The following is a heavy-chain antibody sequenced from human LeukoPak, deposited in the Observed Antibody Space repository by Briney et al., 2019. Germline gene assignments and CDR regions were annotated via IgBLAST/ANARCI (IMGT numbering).Heavy chain of an antibody. V-gene: IGHV1-3*01. CDR1: GYTFTSYA. Sequence: ASVKVSCKASGYTFTSYAMHWVRQAPGQRLEWMGWINAGNGNTKYSQKFQGRVTITRDTSASTAYMELSSLRSEDTAVYYCARDRGPQGWYFDLWGRGTLVTVSS. CDR2: INAGNGNT. CDR3: ARDRGPQGWYFDL. D-gene: IGHD3-10*01. J-gene: IGHJ2*01.